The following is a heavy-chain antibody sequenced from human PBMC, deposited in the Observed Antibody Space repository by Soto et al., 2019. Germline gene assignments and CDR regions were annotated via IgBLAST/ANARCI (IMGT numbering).Heavy chain of an antibody. CDR1: GGSISSGGYS. CDR2: MYHSGST. D-gene: IGHD1-20*01. J-gene: IGHJ5*02. CDR3: ARRVLTAAQISTDNWFDP. Sequence: PSETLSLTCAVSGGSISSGGYSWSWIRQPPGKGLEWIGYMYHSGSTYYNPSLKSRVTISIDSSKNQFSLKLSSLTAADTAVYYCARRVLTAAQISTDNWFDPWGQGTLVTVSS. V-gene: IGHV4-30-2*02.